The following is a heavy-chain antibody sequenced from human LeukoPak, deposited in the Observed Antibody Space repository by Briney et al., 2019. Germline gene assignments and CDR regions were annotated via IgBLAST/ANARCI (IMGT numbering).Heavy chain of an antibody. D-gene: IGHD2-2*01. J-gene: IGHJ4*02. CDR3: ARDGGDCTSTSCYDRLDY. CDR1: GFIFSNYW. Sequence: GGSLRLSCAASGFIFSNYWMTWVRQAPGKGLEGVANIKQDGSEKYYVDSVKGRFTISRDNAKNTLYLQMNSLRAEDTAVYYCARDGGDCTSTSCYDRLDYWGQGTLVTVSS. CDR2: IKQDGSEK. V-gene: IGHV3-7*04.